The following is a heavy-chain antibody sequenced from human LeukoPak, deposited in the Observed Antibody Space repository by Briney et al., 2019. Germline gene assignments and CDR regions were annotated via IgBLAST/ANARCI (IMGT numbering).Heavy chain of an antibody. CDR1: GFTFSTYS. CDR2: ISSSSNYI. D-gene: IGHD2-21*01. Sequence: PGGSLRLSCAASGFTFSTYSMNWVRQAPGKGLEWVSSISSSSNYIYYVDSVKGRFTISRDNAKDSLYLQMDSLRVEDTAVYYCARGVSDGDWCWGQGTVV. CDR3: ARGVSDGDWC. V-gene: IGHV3-21*01. J-gene: IGHJ1*01.